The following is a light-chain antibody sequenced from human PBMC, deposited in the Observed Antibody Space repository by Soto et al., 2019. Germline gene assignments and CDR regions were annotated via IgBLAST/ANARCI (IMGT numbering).Light chain of an antibody. CDR3: QQRSNWPPVYN. V-gene: IGKV3-11*01. CDR1: QSVSSY. Sequence: EIVLTQSPATLSLSPGERATLSCRASQSVSSYLAWYQQKPGKAPRILIYDASNRATGIPARFSGSGSGTDFTLTISSLEPEDFAVYYCQQRSNWPPVYNFVQGNKMEIK. J-gene: IGKJ2*01. CDR2: DAS.